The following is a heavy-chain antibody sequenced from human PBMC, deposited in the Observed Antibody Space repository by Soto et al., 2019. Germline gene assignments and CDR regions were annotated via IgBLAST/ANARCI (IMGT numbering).Heavy chain of an antibody. CDR2: ISSSGTID. Sequence: QVQLVESGGGLVKPGGSLRLSCVASGFTLSDYYMSWIRQAPGKGLEWVSYISSSGTIDNYADSVKDRFTISRDNAKNSLFLQMNGLRAEDTAVYYCARRTMGNYYYMDVWGKGTTVTVSS. CDR3: ARRTMGNYYYMDV. J-gene: IGHJ6*03. CDR1: GFTLSDYY. D-gene: IGHD3-10*01. V-gene: IGHV3-11*01.